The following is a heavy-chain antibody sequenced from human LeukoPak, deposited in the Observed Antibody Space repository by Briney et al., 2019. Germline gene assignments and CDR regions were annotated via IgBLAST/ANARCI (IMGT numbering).Heavy chain of an antibody. CDR2: INSDGSST. Sequence: GGSLRLSCAASGFIFSRFWMHWVRQATGKGLVWVSRINSDGSSTSYADSVKGRFTISRDNAKNTLYLQMNSLRAEDTAVYYCALSSGWYGGLDPWGQGTLVTVSS. CDR1: GFIFSRFW. D-gene: IGHD6-19*01. J-gene: IGHJ5*02. V-gene: IGHV3-74*01. CDR3: ALSSGWYGGLDP.